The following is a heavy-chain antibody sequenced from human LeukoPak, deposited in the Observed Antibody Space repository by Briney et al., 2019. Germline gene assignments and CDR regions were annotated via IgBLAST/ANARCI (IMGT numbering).Heavy chain of an antibody. J-gene: IGHJ4*02. CDR1: GYTFISYG. D-gene: IGHD3-22*01. V-gene: IGHV1-18*01. CDR3: ARAPGSSGYYYFDY. CDR2: ISSYNGNT. Sequence: EAPVKVSCKASGYTFISYGISWVRQAPGQGLEWMGWISSYNGNTKYAQKVQGRVTMTTDTSTSTAYMELRSLRSDDTAVYYCARAPGSSGYYYFDYWGQGTLVTVSS.